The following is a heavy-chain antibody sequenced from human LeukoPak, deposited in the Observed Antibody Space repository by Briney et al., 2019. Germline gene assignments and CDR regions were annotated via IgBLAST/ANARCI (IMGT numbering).Heavy chain of an antibody. D-gene: IGHD3-10*01. CDR3: ARNRAVRGVIITPDAFDI. J-gene: IGHJ3*02. CDR1: AFSFSSYW. CDR2: IKQDGSEK. V-gene: IGHV3-7*01. Sequence: PGGSLRLSCAASAFSFSSYWMSWARHPPGKGLGWVGNIKQDGSEKSYVDSVKGRFTSSRDNAKNSLYLQMNSLRAEDTAVYYCARNRAVRGVIITPDAFDIWGQGTMVTVSS.